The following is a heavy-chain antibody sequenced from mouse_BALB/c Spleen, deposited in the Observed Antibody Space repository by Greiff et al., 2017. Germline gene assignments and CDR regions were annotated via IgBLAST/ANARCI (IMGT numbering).Heavy chain of an antibody. CDR1: GFNIKDYY. J-gene: IGHJ4*01. CDR3: NAGYVYAMDY. V-gene: IGHV14-4*02. Sequence: EVQLVESGAELVRSGASVKLSCTASGFNIKDYYMHWVKQRPEQGLEWIGWIDPENGDTEYAPKFQGKATMTADTSSNTAYLQLSSLTSEDTAVYYCNAGYVYAMDYWGQGTSVTVSS. CDR2: IDPENGDT. D-gene: IGHD2-14*01.